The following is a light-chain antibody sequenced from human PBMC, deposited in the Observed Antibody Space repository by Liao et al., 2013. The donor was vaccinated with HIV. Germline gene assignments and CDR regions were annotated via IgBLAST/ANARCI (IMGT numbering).Light chain of an antibody. J-gene: IGLJ1*01. CDR2: SDS. Sequence: SYELTQPPSVSVSPGQTARITCSGDALPKLYAYWYQQKPGQAPVLVIYSDSDRPSGIPERFSGSNSGNTATLTISRVEAGDEADYYCQVWDSSSDHPYVFGTGTKVTVL. V-gene: IGLV3-21*01. CDR1: ALPKLY. CDR3: QVWDSSSDHPYV.